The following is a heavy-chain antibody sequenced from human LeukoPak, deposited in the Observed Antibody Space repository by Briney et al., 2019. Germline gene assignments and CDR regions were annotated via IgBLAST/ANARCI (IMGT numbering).Heavy chain of an antibody. CDR1: GFTFSSYS. D-gene: IGHD3-16*01. V-gene: IGHV3-48*01. Sequence: GGSLRFSCAASGFTFSSYSMNWVRQAPGKGLEWVSYISSFSGTINYADSVKGRFTISRDNAKNSLYLQMNSLRAEDTAVYYCARDQGGVGYWGQGTLVTVSS. CDR3: ARDQGGVGY. CDR2: ISSFSGTI. J-gene: IGHJ4*02.